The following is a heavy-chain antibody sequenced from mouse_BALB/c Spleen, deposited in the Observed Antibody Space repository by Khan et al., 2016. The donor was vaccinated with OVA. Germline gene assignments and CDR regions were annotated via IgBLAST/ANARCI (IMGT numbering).Heavy chain of an antibody. V-gene: IGHV1-61*01. Sequence: QVQLKQSGAELVRPGTSVKLSCKASGYSFTSYWMNWVKQRPGQGLEWIGIIHPSDSETKLNQKFKDKATLTVDKSSSTAYMQLRSPTSEDSAVYYCARGTTTSYWYFDVWGAGITVTVSS. CDR2: IHPSDSET. J-gene: IGHJ1*01. CDR3: ARGTTTSYWYFDV. D-gene: IGHD1-1*01. CDR1: GYSFTSYW.